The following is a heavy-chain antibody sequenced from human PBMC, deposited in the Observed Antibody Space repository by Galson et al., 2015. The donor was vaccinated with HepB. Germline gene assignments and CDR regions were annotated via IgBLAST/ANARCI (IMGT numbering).Heavy chain of an antibody. CDR1: GLTFSSYS. Sequence: SLRLSCAASGLTFSSYSMNWVRQAPGKGLEWVSYISSSSSTIYYADSVKGRFTISRDNAKNSLYLQMNSLRAEDTAVYYCARDLRLGITGTTGIDPWGQGTLVTVSS. V-gene: IGHV3-48*01. CDR2: ISSSSSTI. CDR3: ARDLRLGITGTTGIDP. J-gene: IGHJ5*02. D-gene: IGHD1-7*01.